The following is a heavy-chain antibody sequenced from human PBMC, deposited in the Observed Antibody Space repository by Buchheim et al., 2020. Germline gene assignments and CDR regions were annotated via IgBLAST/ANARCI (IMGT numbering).Heavy chain of an antibody. J-gene: IGHJ4*02. CDR1: GFTFSGSA. V-gene: IGHV3-73*01. Sequence: EVQLVESGGGLVQPGGSLKLSCAVSGFTFSGSAMHWVRQASGKGLEWVGRIRSKGSSYATAYAVSVKGRFTISRDDSKNMAYLQMDSLETEDTAVYYCITHLGDYWGQGTL. CDR3: ITHLGDY. D-gene: IGHD3-16*01. CDR2: IRSKGSSYAT.